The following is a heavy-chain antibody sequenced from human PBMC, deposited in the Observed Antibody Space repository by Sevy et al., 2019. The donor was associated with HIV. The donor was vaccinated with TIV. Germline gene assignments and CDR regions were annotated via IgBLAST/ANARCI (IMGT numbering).Heavy chain of an antibody. V-gene: IGHV3-23*01. J-gene: IGHJ4*02. Sequence: GGSLRLSCAASGFSFSRYAMSWVRQAPGKGLQWVSSVSGSGATTYYADSVKGRFTISRDNSKNTLFLQMNSLRAEDTAVYYCAKSDYDFWSGQATGYYFESWGQGTLVTVSS. CDR1: GFSFSRYA. D-gene: IGHD3-3*01. CDR3: AKSDYDFWSGQATGYYFES. CDR2: VSGSGATT.